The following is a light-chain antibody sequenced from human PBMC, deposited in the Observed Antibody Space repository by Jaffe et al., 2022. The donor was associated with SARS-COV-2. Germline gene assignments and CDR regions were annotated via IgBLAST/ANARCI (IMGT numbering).Light chain of an antibody. CDR1: ISDIGSYNY. CDR2: DVS. CDR3: SSYTSSSTNYV. J-gene: IGLJ1*01. Sequence: QSALTQPASVSGSPGQSITISCTGTISDIGSYNYVSWYQHHPGKAPKLMIFDVSNRPSGVSDRFSGSKSGYTASLSISGLQAEDEADYYCSSYTSSSTNYVLGTGTKVTVL. V-gene: IGLV2-14*03.